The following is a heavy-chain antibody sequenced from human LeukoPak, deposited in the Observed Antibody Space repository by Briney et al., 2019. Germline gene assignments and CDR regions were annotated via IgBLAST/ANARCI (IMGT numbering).Heavy chain of an antibody. CDR3: AEYGHYNFDY. J-gene: IGHJ4*02. CDR1: GVSITSSY. D-gene: IGHD2/OR15-2a*01. V-gene: IGHV4-59*01. CDR2: IHYTGNT. Sequence: PSETLSLTCTVSGVSITSSYWSWIRQPPGKGLEWIGYIHYTGNTNHNPSLKNRVTISVDTSKNQFSLKLSSVTAADTAIYYCAEYGHYNFDYWGQGTLVTVSS.